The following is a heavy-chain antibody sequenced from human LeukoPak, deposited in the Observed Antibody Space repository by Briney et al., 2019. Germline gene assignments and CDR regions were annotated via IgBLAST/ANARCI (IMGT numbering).Heavy chain of an antibody. Sequence: SETLSLTCTVSGGSIRGGGYYWSWIRQHPTKGLEWLAYTHTHYNGDTYYNPSLKSRLTISVDTSKNQISLKLSSVTAADTAVYYCARVTCSSTSCRKKYYYYYYGMDVWGKGTTVTVSS. J-gene: IGHJ6*04. D-gene: IGHD2-2*01. V-gene: IGHV4-31*03. CDR1: GGSIRGGGYY. CDR2: THTHYNGDT. CDR3: ARVTCSSTSCRKKYYYYYYGMDV.